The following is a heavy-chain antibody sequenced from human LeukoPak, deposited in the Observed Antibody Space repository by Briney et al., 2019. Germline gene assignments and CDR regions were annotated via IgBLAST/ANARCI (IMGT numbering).Heavy chain of an antibody. CDR2: ISYDGSNK. D-gene: IGHD3-10*01. V-gene: IGHV3-30-3*01. J-gene: IGHJ4*02. CDR1: GFTFSSYA. CDR3: ASITMVRGVSIGGFGY. Sequence: QPGGSLRLSCAASGFTFSSYAMHWVRQAPGKGLEWVAVISYDGSNKYYADSVKGRFTISRDNSKNTLYLQMNSLRAEDTAVYYCASITMVRGVSIGGFGYWGQGTLVTVSS.